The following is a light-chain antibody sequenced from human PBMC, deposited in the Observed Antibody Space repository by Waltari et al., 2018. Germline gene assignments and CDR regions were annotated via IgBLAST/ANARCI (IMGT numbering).Light chain of an antibody. CDR1: SSYVGDYTY. V-gene: IGLV2-11*01. J-gene: IGLJ2*01. Sequence: QSALTQPRSVSGSPGQSVTISCTGTSSYVGDYTYVSWYQKHPGKAPKLMIYDVSERPSGVPDRFSGSKSGNTASLTISGLQAEDEADYYCCSYSGTYTVVFGGGTKLTVL. CDR3: CSYSGTYTVV. CDR2: DVS.